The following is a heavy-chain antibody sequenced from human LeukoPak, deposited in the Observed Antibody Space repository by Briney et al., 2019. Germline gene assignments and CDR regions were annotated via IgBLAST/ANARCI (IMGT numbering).Heavy chain of an antibody. CDR3: AKSAYYYDSSGYYYYYYYMDV. Sequence: PGGSLRLSCAASGFTFSSYGMHWVRQAPGKGLEWMAFIRYDGSNKYYADSVKGRFTVSRDNSKNTLYLQMNSLRAEDTAVYYCAKSAYYYDSSGYYYYYYYMDVWGKGTTVTVSS. J-gene: IGHJ6*03. CDR2: IRYDGSNK. V-gene: IGHV3-30*02. D-gene: IGHD3-22*01. CDR1: GFTFSSYG.